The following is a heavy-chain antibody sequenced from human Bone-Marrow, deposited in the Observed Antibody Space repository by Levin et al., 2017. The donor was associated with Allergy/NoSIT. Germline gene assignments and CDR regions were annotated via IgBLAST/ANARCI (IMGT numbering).Heavy chain of an antibody. V-gene: IGHV3-74*01. J-gene: IGHJ6*03. CDR3: ARRYFYYYYLDV. Sequence: SGGSLRLSCEGSGFTFSSHWMHWVRQAPGKGLVWVSRVDSDGNDTRYADSVKGRFTISRDNARNTLYLQMNSLTVEDTGVYFCARRYFYYYYLDVWGQGTTVTVAS. CDR2: VDSDGNDT. CDR1: GFTFSSHW. D-gene: IGHD2/OR15-2a*01.